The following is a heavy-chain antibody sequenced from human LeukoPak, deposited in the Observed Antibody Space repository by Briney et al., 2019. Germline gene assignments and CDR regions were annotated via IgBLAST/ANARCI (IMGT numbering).Heavy chain of an antibody. CDR1: GFTFRSHS. J-gene: IGHJ2*01. Sequence: GGSLRLSCVASGFTFRSHSMNWVRQAPGKGLEWVSSISSSSSYIYYGDSVKGRFTISRDNAKKSLYLQMNSLRAEDTAVYYCARDSVTILTPDNWYFDLWGRGTLVTVSS. D-gene: IGHD2-8*01. CDR2: ISSSSSYI. V-gene: IGHV3-21*01. CDR3: ARDSVTILTPDNWYFDL.